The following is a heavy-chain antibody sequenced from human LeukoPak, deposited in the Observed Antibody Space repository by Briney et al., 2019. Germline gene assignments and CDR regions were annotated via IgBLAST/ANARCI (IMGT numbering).Heavy chain of an antibody. Sequence: PGGSLRLSCTASGFTFRSYAMSWVRQAPGKGLEWVSAIRGNGGSTYYADSVKGRFTISGDNSKKTLYLQMNSLRAEDTAVYYCARRTYYYEDSGFYFDYWGLGTLVTVSS. D-gene: IGHD3-3*01. V-gene: IGHV3-23*01. CDR2: IRGNGGST. J-gene: IGHJ4*02. CDR3: ARRTYYYEDSGFYFDY. CDR1: GFTFRSYA.